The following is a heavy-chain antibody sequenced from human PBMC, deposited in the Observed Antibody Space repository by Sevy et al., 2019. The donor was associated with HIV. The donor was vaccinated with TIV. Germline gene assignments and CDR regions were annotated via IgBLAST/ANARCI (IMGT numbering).Heavy chain of an antibody. Sequence: ASVKVSCKASGYTFTGYYMHWVRQAPGQGLEWMGRINPNSGGTNYAQKFQGRVTMTRDTSTSTAYMELRSLRSDDTAVYYCARDGRITGPTHFDYWGQGTLVTVSS. CDR2: INPNSGGT. CDR1: GYTFTGYY. V-gene: IGHV1-2*06. CDR3: ARDGRITGPTHFDY. D-gene: IGHD1-7*01. J-gene: IGHJ4*02.